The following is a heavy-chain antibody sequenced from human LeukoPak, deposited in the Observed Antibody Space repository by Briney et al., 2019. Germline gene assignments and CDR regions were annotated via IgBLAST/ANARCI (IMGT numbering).Heavy chain of an antibody. D-gene: IGHD3-3*01. Sequence: GGSLRLSCAASGFTFSSYSMNWVRQAPGKGLEWVSYIRSSSSTIYYADSVKGRFTISRDNAKNSLYLQMNSLRAEDTAVYYCARENAWYYDFWSGLGGFDYWGQGTLVTVSS. CDR3: ARENAWYYDFWSGLGGFDY. V-gene: IGHV3-48*04. J-gene: IGHJ4*02. CDR1: GFTFSSYS. CDR2: IRSSSSTI.